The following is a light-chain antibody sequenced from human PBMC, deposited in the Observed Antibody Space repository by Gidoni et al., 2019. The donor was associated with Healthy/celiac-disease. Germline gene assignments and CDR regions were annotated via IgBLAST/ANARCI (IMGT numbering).Light chain of an antibody. CDR2: AAS. CDR3: QQSYSTPPT. CDR1: QSISSY. J-gene: IGKJ1*01. Sequence: SQMKQTPSSLSASVGDRVTITCRASQSISSYLNWYQQKPGKAPKLLIYAASSLQSGVPSRFSGSGSGTDFTLTISSLQPEDFATYYCQQSYSTPPTFGQGTKVEIK. V-gene: IGKV1-39*01.